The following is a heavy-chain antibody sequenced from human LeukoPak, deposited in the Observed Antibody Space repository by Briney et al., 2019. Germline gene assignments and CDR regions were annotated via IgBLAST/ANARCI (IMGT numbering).Heavy chain of an antibody. CDR2: IYYSGST. D-gene: IGHD4-17*01. Sequence: PSETLSLTCTVSGGSISSSSYYWGWIRQPPGKGLEWIGSIYYSGSTYYNPSLKSRVTISVDTSKNQFSLKLSSVTAADTAVYYCARVAPDYGTCFDYWGQGTLVTVSS. V-gene: IGHV4-39*07. CDR1: GGSISSSSYY. J-gene: IGHJ4*02. CDR3: ARVAPDYGTCFDY.